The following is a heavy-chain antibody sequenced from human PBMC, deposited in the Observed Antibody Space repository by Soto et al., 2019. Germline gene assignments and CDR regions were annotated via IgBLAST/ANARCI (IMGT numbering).Heavy chain of an antibody. CDR1: GLDVSGNY. D-gene: IGHD2-21*01. CDR2: IYSGGST. J-gene: IGHJ5*02. V-gene: IGHV3-53*01. Sequence: EVQLVESGGGLIQPGGSLKLSCAVSGLDVSGNYMTWVRQAPGKGLEWVSVIYSGGSTYYADSVKGRFTISRDTSKNTLYLEMNSQRAEDTAVYYCARDGVCNGVDCNNLFHPWGQGTLVTVSS. CDR3: ARDGVCNGVDCNNLFHP.